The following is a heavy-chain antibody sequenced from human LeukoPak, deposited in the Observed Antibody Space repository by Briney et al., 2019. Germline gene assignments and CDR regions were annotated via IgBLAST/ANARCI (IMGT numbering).Heavy chain of an antibody. CDR3: ASLIAAAVYFDY. J-gene: IGHJ4*02. Sequence: KPSETLSLTCTVSGYSISSGYYWGWIRQPPGKGLEWIGSIYYSGSTYYNPSLKSRVTISVDTSKNQFSLKLSSVTAADTAVYYCASLIAAAVYFDYWGQGTLVTVSS. D-gene: IGHD6-13*01. CDR2: IYYSGST. V-gene: IGHV4-38-2*02. CDR1: GYSISSGYY.